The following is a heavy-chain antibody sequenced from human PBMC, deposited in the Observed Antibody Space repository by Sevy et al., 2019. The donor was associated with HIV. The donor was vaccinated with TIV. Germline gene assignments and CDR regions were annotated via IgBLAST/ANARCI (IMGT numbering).Heavy chain of an antibody. CDR2: IIPIFGTA. Sequence: ASVKVSCKASGGTFSSYAISWVRQAPGQGLEWMGGIIPIFGTANYAQKFQGRVTITEDESTSTAYMELSRLRAEDTAVYYCARVGIAAADRYFDYWGQGTLVTVSS. CDR3: ARVGIAAADRYFDY. J-gene: IGHJ4*02. CDR1: GGTFSSYA. V-gene: IGHV1-69*13. D-gene: IGHD6-13*01.